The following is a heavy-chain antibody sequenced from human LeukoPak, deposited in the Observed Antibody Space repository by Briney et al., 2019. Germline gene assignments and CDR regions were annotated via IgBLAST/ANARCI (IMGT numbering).Heavy chain of an antibody. CDR2: INPNSGGT. Sequence: EASVKVSCKTSKNMFTGYFMHWVRQAPGQGLEWIGWINPNSGGTLFARRFQGRVTMTRDTSIGATYMELSRLTSDDTALYYCAAQRNDSFCYKIVYIHVWGKETMVIVSS. J-gene: IGHJ6*03. CDR3: AAQRNDSFCYKIVYIHV. CDR1: KNMFTGYF. V-gene: IGHV1-2*02. D-gene: IGHD2-2*02.